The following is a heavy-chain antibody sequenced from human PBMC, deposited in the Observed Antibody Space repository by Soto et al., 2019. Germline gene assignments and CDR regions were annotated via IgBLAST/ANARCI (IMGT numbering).Heavy chain of an antibody. V-gene: IGHV3-23*01. CDR3: AEDCIRDSVPVSAFLLNRSSDL. CDR2: ISGNDDST. D-gene: IGHD3-9*01. Sequence: GKGLEWVSAISGNDDSTYYADSVKGRCIISRDNSKNTLHLQMNSLRAQDTAFFFQAEDCIRDSVPVSAFLLNRSSDL. J-gene: IGHJ2*01.